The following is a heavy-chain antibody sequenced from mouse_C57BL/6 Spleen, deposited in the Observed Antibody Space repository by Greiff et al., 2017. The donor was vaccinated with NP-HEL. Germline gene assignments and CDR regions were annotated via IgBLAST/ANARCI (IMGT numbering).Heavy chain of an antibody. V-gene: IGHV14-4*01. Sequence: VQLQQSGAELVRPGASVKLSCTASGFNIKDDYMHWVKQRPEQGLEWIGWIDPENGDTEYASKFQGKATITADTSSNTAYLQLSSLTSEDTAVYYCTGDSSGYYYYAMDYWGQGTSVTVSS. CDR1: GFNIKDDY. CDR3: TGDSSGYYYYAMDY. D-gene: IGHD3-2*02. J-gene: IGHJ4*01. CDR2: IDPENGDT.